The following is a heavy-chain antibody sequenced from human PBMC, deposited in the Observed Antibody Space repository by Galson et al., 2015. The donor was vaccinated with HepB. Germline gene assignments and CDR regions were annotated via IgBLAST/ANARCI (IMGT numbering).Heavy chain of an antibody. D-gene: IGHD4-17*01. CDR2: INPSGGST. J-gene: IGHJ3*02. Sequence: SVKVSCKASGYTFTSYYMHWVRQAPGQGLEWMGIINPSGGSTSYAQKLQGRVTMTRDTSTSTVYMELSSLRSEDTAVYYCARDPYGAYAFDIWGQETMVTVSS. CDR3: ARDPYGAYAFDI. CDR1: GYTFTSYY. V-gene: IGHV1-46*04.